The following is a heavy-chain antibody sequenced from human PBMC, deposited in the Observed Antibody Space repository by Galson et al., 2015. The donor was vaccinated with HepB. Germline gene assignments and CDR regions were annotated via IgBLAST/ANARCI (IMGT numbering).Heavy chain of an antibody. V-gene: IGHV1-18*01. Sequence: SVKVSCKASGYTFSSFGIIWVRQAPGQGLEWMGWISTYNGNTNYAQKFRGRITMTADTSTTTAYMELRSLTSDDTAVYYCARVGITGKYSADYWGQGTLVAVSS. D-gene: IGHD1-20*01. CDR2: ISTYNGNT. J-gene: IGHJ4*02. CDR1: GYTFSSFG. CDR3: ARVGITGKYSADY.